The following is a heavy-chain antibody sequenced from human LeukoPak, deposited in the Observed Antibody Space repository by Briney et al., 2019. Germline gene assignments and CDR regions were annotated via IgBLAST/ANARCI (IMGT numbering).Heavy chain of an antibody. J-gene: IGHJ6*02. D-gene: IGHD3-16*01. V-gene: IGHV3-7*03. CDR2: TNHNGNVN. Sequence: PGGSLRLSCAASGFTFTSYSMSWARQAPGKGLEWVASTNHNGNVNYYVDSVKGRFTISRDNAKNSLYLQMSNLRAEDTAVYFCARGGGLDVWGQGATVTVSS. CDR1: GFTFTSYS. CDR3: ARGGGLDV.